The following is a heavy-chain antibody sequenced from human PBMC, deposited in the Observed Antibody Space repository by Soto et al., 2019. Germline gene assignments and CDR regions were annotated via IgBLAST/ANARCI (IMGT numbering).Heavy chain of an antibody. J-gene: IGHJ4*02. V-gene: IGHV3-33*03. D-gene: IGHD3-16*01. Sequence: QVQLVESGGGVVQPGRSLRLSCVVSGFTFSNHGMHWVRQAPGRGLEWVAMIWYGGSNSYYADSVKGRFTIARDNSKNTLFLRMNSLKVEDTGVYYCAKDNVRTQLGTRKKDRGLDYWGQGTVVTVSS. CDR2: IWYGGSNS. CDR1: GFTFSNHG. CDR3: AKDNVRTQLGTRKKDRGLDY.